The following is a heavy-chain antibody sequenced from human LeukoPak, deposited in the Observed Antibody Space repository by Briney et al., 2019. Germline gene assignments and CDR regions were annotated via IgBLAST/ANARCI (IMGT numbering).Heavy chain of an antibody. CDR3: ARPYGSGSYRGDAFDI. J-gene: IGHJ3*02. Sequence: SSETLSLTCAVYGGSFSGYYWSWIRQPPGKGLEWIGEINHSGSTNYNPSLKSRVTISVDTSKNQFSLKLSSVTAADTAVYYCARPYGSGSYRGDAFDIWGQGTMVTVSS. D-gene: IGHD3-10*01. CDR1: GGSFSGYY. CDR2: INHSGST. V-gene: IGHV4-34*01.